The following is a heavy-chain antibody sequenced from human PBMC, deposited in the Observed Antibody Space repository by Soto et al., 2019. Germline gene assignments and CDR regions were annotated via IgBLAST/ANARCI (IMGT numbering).Heavy chain of an antibody. Sequence: QVQLQESGPGLVKPSQTLSLTCTVSGGSISSGGYYWSWIRQHPGKGLEWIGYIYYSGSTYYNPSLKSRVIITVDTSKNQFSLKLSSVTAADTAVYYCARAARGYCSSTSCTNGFDPWGQGTLVTVSS. V-gene: IGHV4-31*03. CDR3: ARAARGYCSSTSCTNGFDP. CDR1: GGSISSGGYY. D-gene: IGHD2-2*01. J-gene: IGHJ5*02. CDR2: IYYSGST.